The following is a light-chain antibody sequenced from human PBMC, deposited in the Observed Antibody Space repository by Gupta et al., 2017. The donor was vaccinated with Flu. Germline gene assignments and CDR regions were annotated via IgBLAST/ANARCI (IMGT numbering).Light chain of an antibody. CDR3: QQSYSFPPT. CDR2: GAS. CDR1: PFIDNW. V-gene: IGKV1-12*01. J-gene: IGKJ1*01. Sequence: PSSMAASVGDRVTISCRASPFIDNWLGWYPQKPRKPPKLLIYGASSLRGGVPSRFNGSGSGTEFSLTITSLKSEDFATYYCQQSYSFPPTFGQGTKVDIK.